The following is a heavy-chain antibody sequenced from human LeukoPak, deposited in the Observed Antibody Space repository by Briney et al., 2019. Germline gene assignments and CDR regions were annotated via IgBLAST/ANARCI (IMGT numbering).Heavy chain of an antibody. Sequence: SETLSLTCTVSGGSINNYYWSWIRQPPGKGLEWIGYIYYNGNTNYNPSLKSRVTISVDTSKNQFSLNLSSVTAADTAMYYCTRQGSYFNYWGQGTLVTVSS. D-gene: IGHD3-10*01. CDR2: IYYNGNT. J-gene: IGHJ4*02. CDR3: TRQGSYFNY. V-gene: IGHV4-59*08. CDR1: GGSINNYY.